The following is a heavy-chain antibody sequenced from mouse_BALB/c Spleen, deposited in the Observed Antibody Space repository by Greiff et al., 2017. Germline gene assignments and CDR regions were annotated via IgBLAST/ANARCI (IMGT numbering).Heavy chain of an antibody. CDR2: ISYSGST. J-gene: IGHJ1*01. V-gene: IGHV3-8*02. CDR1: GDSITSGY. D-gene: IGHD1-1*01. Sequence: EVKLMESGPSLVKPSQTLSLTCSVTGDSITSGYWNWIRKFPGNKLEYMGYISYSGSTYYNPSLKSRISITRDTSKNQYYLQLNSVTTEDTATYYCARPPLTTVVARYWYFDVWGAGTTVTVAS. CDR3: ARPPLTTVVARYWYFDV.